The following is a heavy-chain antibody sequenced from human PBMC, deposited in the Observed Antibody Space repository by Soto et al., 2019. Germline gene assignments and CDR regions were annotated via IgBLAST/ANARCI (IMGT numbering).Heavy chain of an antibody. J-gene: IGHJ5*02. Sequence: SETLSLTCTVSGASISGYYWSGIRKSAGKGLEWIGRIYATGTTDYNPSLKSRVMMSVDTSKKQFSLRWRSVTAADTDVYYCVRDGTKTLRDWFDPWGQGSSVTV. V-gene: IGHV4-4*07. D-gene: IGHD1-1*01. CDR2: IYATGTT. CDR3: VRDGTKTLRDWFDP. CDR1: GASISGYY.